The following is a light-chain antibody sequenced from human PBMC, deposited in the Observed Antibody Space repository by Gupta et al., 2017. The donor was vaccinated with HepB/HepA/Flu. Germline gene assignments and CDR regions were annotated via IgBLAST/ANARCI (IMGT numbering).Light chain of an antibody. CDR2: KDS. Sequence: SYELTQPPSVSVSPGQTASITCSGVKLGDKYACWYQQKPDQSRVLVIYKDSNRPSGIPELFSGSNSGTTATPTISGTQARDDDYYYCPAWDSSTVVFGGGTKLTVL. CDR1: KLGDKY. J-gene: IGLJ2*01. V-gene: IGLV3-1*01. CDR3: PAWDSSTVV.